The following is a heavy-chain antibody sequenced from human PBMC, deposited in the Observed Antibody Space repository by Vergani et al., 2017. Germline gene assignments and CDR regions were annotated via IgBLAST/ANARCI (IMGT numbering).Heavy chain of an antibody. CDR1: GFTFSNAW. Sequence: EVQLVESGGGLVKPGGSLRLSCAASGFTFSNAWMSWVRQAPGKGLEWVGRIKSKTDGGTTDYAAPVKGRFTISRDDSKNTLYLQMNSLKTEDTAVYYCITGVPTGTDFDYWGQGTLVTVSS. CDR3: ITGVPTGTDFDY. CDR2: IKSKTDGGTT. D-gene: IGHD1/OR15-1a*01. V-gene: IGHV3-15*01. J-gene: IGHJ4*02.